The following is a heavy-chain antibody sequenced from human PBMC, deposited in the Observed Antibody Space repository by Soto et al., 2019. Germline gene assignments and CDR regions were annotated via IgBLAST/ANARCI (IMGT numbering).Heavy chain of an antibody. CDR2: ISGSGGST. CDR1: GFSFCSYA. J-gene: IGHJ6*02. V-gene: IGHV3-23*01. Sequence: PVRSLRLSCAASGFSFCSYAMSWFRQASGKGLEWVSAISGSGGSTYYADSVKGRFTISRDNSKNTLYLQMNSLRAEDTAVYYCAKDHGVGATPEYYYYYGMDVWGQGTTVTSP. D-gene: IGHD1-26*01. CDR3: AKDHGVGATPEYYYYYGMDV.